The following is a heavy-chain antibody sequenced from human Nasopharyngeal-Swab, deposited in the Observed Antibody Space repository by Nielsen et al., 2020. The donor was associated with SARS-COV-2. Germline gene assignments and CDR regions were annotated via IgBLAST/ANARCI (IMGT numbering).Heavy chain of an antibody. V-gene: IGHV1-3*01. CDR1: GYTFTSYA. D-gene: IGHD6-19*01. Sequence: ASVKVSCKASGYTFTSYAMHWVRQAPGQRLEWMGRINAGNGNTKYSQKFQGRVTITRDTSASTAYMELSSLRSEDTAVYYCARGRSSSGWWYFDLWGRGTLVTVSS. CDR2: INAGNGNT. J-gene: IGHJ2*01. CDR3: ARGRSSSGWWYFDL.